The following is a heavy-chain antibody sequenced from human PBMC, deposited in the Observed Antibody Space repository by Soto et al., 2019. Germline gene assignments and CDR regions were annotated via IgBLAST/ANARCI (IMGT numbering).Heavy chain of an antibody. CDR2: IRGSGGST. CDR1: GFTFSSYA. Sequence: GGSLRLSCAASGFTFSSYAMSWVRQAPGEGLEWVSAIRGSGGSTYYADSVKGRFTITRDNSKNTLYLQMNSLRAEDTAGYYCAKGIPRPIAAPGYWGQGTLVTVSS. D-gene: IGHD6-13*01. J-gene: IGHJ4*02. CDR3: AKGIPRPIAAPGY. V-gene: IGHV3-23*01.